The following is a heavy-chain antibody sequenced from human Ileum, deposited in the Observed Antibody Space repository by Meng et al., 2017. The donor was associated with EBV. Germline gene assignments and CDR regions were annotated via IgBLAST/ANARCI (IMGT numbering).Heavy chain of an antibody. J-gene: IGHJ4*02. CDR1: GGSVGTARYL. CDR3: ARDPNPGYCSGGGCFD. V-gene: IGHV4-61*01. D-gene: IGHD2-15*01. CDR2: IYYLGNT. Sequence: QPPRRAPVPAPVDPSDPLPLTCTVSGGSVGTARYLWTWIRQPPGKGLEWIGNIYYLGNTNYNPSLKSRLTISVDTSKNQFYLRLSPVTAADTAMYYCARDPNPGYCSGGGCFDLGQGTLVTVSS.